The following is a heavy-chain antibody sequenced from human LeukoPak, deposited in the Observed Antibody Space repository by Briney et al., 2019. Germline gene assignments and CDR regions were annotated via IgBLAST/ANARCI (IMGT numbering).Heavy chain of an antibody. J-gene: IGHJ3*02. Sequence: GGSLRLSCAASGFTVSSNYMSWVRQAPGKGLEWVSVIYSGGSTYYADSVKGRFTISRDNSKNTLYLQMNSLRAEDTAVYYCVRDLRRTGAFDIWGQGTMVTVSS. D-gene: IGHD3-10*01. V-gene: IGHV3-66*01. CDR3: VRDLRRTGAFDI. CDR1: GFTVSSNY. CDR2: IYSGGST.